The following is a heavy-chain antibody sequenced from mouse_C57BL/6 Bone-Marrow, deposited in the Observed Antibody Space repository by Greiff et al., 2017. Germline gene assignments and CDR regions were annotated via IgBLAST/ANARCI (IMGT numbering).Heavy chain of an antibody. V-gene: IGHV3-8*01. CDR3: ARYTYYGNYDAMDY. CDR2: ISYSGST. Sequence: QLKQSGPGLAKPSQTLSLTCSVTGYSITSDYWNWIRKFPGNKLEYMGYISYSGSTYYNPSLKRRISITRDTSKNQYYLQLNSVTTEDTATYYCARYTYYGNYDAMDYWGQGTSVTVSS. CDR1: GYSITSDY. J-gene: IGHJ4*01. D-gene: IGHD2-10*01.